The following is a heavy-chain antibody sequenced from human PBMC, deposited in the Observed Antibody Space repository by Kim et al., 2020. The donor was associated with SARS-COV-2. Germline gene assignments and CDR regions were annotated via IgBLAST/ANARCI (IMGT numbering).Heavy chain of an antibody. CDR2: ITDSGYST. J-gene: IGHJ4*01. D-gene: IGHD3-9*01. CDR3: AKEVHSDWLLSPGGYYFDF. Sequence: GGSLRLSCIASGFTFSNYAMSWVRQTPGKGLEWLSSITDSGYSTNYGDSVKGRFTISRDNSKSTLFLHINGLRAEDTALYYCAKEVHSDWLLSPGGYYFDFWGEGTQVTVSS. CDR1: GFTFSNYA. V-gene: IGHV3-23*01.